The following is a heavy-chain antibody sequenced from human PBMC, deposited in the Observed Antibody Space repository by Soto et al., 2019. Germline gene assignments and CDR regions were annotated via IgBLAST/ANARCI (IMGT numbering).Heavy chain of an antibody. CDR3: ARPRFRGMDV. V-gene: IGHV3-7*03. J-gene: IGHJ6*02. Sequence: GGSLRLSCVGSGFGISNYFMSWVRQAPGKGLEWVANIKEDGSEKYYVESVKGRFTISRDNAKNSLYLQVNSLRDEDTAVYYCARPRFRGMDVWGQGTTVTVSS. CDR2: IKEDGSEK. D-gene: IGHD3-10*01. CDR1: GFGISNYF.